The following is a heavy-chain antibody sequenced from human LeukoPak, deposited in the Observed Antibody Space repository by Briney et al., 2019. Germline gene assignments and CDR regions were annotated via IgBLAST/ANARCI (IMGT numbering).Heavy chain of an antibody. CDR3: AKEYYDFWSGYLVFDY. V-gene: IGHV3-23*01. Sequence: GGSLRLSCAASGFTFSSYAMSWVRQAPGNGLEWVSAISGSGGSTYYADSVKGRFTISRDNSKNTLYLQMNSLRAEDTAVYYCAKEYYDFWSGYLVFDYGGQGTLVTVSS. J-gene: IGHJ4*02. CDR2: ISGSGGST. CDR1: GFTFSSYA. D-gene: IGHD3-3*01.